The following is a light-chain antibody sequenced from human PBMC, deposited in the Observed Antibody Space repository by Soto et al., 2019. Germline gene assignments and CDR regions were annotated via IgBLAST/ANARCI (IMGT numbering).Light chain of an antibody. Sequence: EIVLTQSPGTLSLSPGERATLSCRASQSVSNNYLAWYQQKPGQAPRLLIYGASTRATGIPARFSGSGSGTDFTLTISSLEPEDFAVYYCQQYNNWPLTFGGGTKVDIK. CDR1: QSVSNNY. V-gene: IGKV3-20*01. CDR2: GAS. J-gene: IGKJ4*01. CDR3: QQYNNWPLT.